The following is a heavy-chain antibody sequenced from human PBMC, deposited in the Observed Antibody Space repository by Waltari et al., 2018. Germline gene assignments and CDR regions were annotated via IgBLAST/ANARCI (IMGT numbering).Heavy chain of an antibody. V-gene: IGHV3-53*02. CDR1: GFTISKNY. D-gene: IGHD3-22*01. CDR2: IYSGGNT. CDR3: ARVIRDGPSGFYGIAAFDL. J-gene: IGHJ3*01. Sequence: DVQLVETGGGLIQPGGSLRLSCSVSGFTISKNYMTWVRQTPAKGLEWVSVIYSGGNTYYAASVTGRFTISRDSINNTLFLQMNNLRAEDTAIYYCARVIRDGPSGFYGIAAFDLWGQGTMVTVSS.